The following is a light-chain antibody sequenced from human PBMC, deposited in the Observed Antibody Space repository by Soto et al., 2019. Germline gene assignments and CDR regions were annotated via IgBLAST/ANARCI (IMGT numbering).Light chain of an antibody. J-gene: IGKJ5*01. CDR3: QQSYSTHSIT. Sequence: DIQMTQSPSSLSASVGDRVTITCRASQSISSYSNWYQQKPVKAPKLLXYAPSSLQSGVPSRFSGSGSGTDFILTISSLQREDFANYYCQQSYSTHSITFGQGTRLEIK. CDR1: QSISSY. CDR2: APS. V-gene: IGKV1-39*01.